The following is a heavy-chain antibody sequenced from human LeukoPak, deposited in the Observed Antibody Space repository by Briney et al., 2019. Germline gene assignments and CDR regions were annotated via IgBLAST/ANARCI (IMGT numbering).Heavy chain of an antibody. CDR2: INHSGST. J-gene: IGHJ4*02. Sequence: SETLSLTCAVYGGSFSGYYWSWIRQPPGKGLEWIGEINHSGSTNYNPSLKSRVTISVDTSKNQFSLKLSSVTAADTAVYYCARDTIFGYFDYWGQGTLVTVSS. V-gene: IGHV4-34*01. CDR3: ARDTIFGYFDY. D-gene: IGHD3-3*01. CDR1: GGSFSGYY.